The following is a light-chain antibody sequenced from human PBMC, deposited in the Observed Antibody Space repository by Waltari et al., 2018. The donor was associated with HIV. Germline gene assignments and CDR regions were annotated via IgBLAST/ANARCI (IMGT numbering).Light chain of an antibody. CDR2: DAS. Sequence: TQSPPTLSASPRETVTLSCRATQNIGTRLARYQQIRGQAPRLLIFDASSRATAVPTRVRGAGSGTDFTLSISNVQSEDFGIYICQQYETWPPGTFGRGTRVDLK. V-gene: IGKV3-15*01. CDR3: QQYETWPPGT. J-gene: IGKJ1*01. CDR1: QNIGTR.